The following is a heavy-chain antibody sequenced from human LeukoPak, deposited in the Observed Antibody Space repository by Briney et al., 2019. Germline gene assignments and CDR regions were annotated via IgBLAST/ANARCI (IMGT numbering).Heavy chain of an antibody. J-gene: IGHJ4*02. CDR2: ISAYNGNT. CDR3: ARDRYYYDSSGYYSALDY. CDR1: GYTFTSYG. D-gene: IGHD3-22*01. Sequence: ASVKASCKASGYTFTSYGISWVRQAPGQGLEWMGWISAYNGNTNYAQKLQGRVTMTTDTSTSTAYMELRSLRSDDTAVYYCARDRYYYDSSGYYSALDYWGQGTLVTVSS. V-gene: IGHV1-18*01.